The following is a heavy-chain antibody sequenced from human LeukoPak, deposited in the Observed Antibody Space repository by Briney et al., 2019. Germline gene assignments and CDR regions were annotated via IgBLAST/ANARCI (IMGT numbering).Heavy chain of an antibody. CDR2: ISYDGSGK. D-gene: IGHD3-10*01. V-gene: IGHV3-30*18. J-gene: IGHJ5*02. CDR3: AKDRGGSNPNNWFDP. CDR1: GFIFSNYG. Sequence: GGSLRLSCAASGFIFSNYGMHWARQAPGKGLEWVAVISYDGSGKYYADSVKGRFTISRDNSKNTLCLQMNSLRAEDSAVYYCAKDRGGSNPNNWFDPWGQGTLVTVSS.